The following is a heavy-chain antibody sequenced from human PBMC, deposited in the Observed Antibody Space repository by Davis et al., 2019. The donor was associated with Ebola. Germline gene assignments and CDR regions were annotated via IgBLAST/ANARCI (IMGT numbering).Heavy chain of an antibody. CDR3: ARQLYARTNYYYYGMDV. D-gene: IGHD2-2*02. V-gene: IGHV3-11*06. Sequence: GESLKISCAASGFTFSDYYMSWIRQAPGKGLEWVSYISSSSSYTNYADSVKGRFTISRDNAKNSLYLQMNSLRAEDTAVYYCARQLYARTNYYYYGMDVWGQGTTVTVSS. J-gene: IGHJ6*02. CDR1: GFTFSDYY. CDR2: ISSSSSYT.